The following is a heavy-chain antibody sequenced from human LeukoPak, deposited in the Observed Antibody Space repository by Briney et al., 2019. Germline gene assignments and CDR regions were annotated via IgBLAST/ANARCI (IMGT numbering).Heavy chain of an antibody. CDR2: IKQDGSEK. V-gene: IGHV3-7*01. J-gene: IGHJ4*02. Sequence: PGGSLRLSCAASGFAFSNYWLTWVRQAPGQGLEWVANIKQDGSEKHYVDSVMGRFTISRDNAKNSLYLQMNSLRAEDTAVYYCARDRQIAYWGQGTLVTVSS. CDR1: GFAFSNYW. CDR3: ARDRQIAY.